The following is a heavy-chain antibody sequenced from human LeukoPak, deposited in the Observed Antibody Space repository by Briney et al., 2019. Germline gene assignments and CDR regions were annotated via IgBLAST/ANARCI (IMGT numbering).Heavy chain of an antibody. D-gene: IGHD1-26*01. V-gene: IGHV3-48*03. J-gene: IGHJ4*02. CDR3: ARVDMGAADY. CDR2: ISSSAVTI. CDR1: GFTFRTYE. Sequence: GGSLRLSCAASGFTFRTYEMNWVRQAPGKGLEWVSYISSSAVTIYYADSVKGRFTVSRDNANSSLYLHLDSLRAEDTAVYYCARVDMGAADYWGQGTLVTVSS.